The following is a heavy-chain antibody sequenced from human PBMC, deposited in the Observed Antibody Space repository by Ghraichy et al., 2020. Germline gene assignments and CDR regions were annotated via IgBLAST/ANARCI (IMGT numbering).Heavy chain of an antibody. D-gene: IGHD3-22*01. Sequence: SETLSLTCTVSGGSISSYYWSWIRQPPGKGLEWIGYIYYSGSTNYNPSLKSRVTISVDTSKNQFSLKLSSVTAADTAVYYCAQYYYDSSGYTLMDVWGQGTTVTVSS. V-gene: IGHV4-59*01. CDR1: GGSISSYY. J-gene: IGHJ6*02. CDR3: AQYYYDSSGYTLMDV. CDR2: IYYSGST.